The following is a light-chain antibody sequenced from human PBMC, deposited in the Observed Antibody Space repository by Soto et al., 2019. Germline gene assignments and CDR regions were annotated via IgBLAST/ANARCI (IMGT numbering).Light chain of an antibody. Sequence: DIQMSQSASTLSASVGDRITITCGASQSVSRRLAWFQQKPGKAPKILIYDASSLESGVPSRFSGRGSGTEFTLTISGLKHGDSATYDRQQYNSYSPTFGQGTKVDIK. V-gene: IGKV1-5*01. CDR3: QQYNSYSPT. CDR1: QSVSRR. J-gene: IGKJ1*01. CDR2: DAS.